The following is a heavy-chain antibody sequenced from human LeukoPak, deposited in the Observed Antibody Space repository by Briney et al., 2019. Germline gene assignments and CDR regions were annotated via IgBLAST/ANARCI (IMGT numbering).Heavy chain of an antibody. J-gene: IGHJ4*02. CDR1: GGSISSGSYS. D-gene: IGHD7-27*01. CDR2: IYPRGST. CDR3: ARFSPRAMGNYLDF. Sequence: SPTLSLTCAVSGGSISSGSYSGSWIRQPPGKGLEWIGYIYPRGSTYYNPSLKSRVILSLDKSANQFSLNLSSVTAADTAVYYCARFSPRAMGNYLDFWGQGTLVTVSS. V-gene: IGHV4-30-2*01.